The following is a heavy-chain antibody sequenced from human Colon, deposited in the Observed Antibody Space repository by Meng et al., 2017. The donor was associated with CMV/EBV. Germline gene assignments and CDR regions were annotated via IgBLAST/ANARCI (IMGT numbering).Heavy chain of an antibody. Sequence: GESLKISCAVSGVSVTDNYMSWVRQAPGQGLQWVSSIKGDTETAFYADSVKGRFTISRDNTKNSVYLHLTALRGDDTALYYCTRGRIASAGNWLDPWGQGTLVTVSS. V-gene: IGHV3-69-1*01. D-gene: IGHD6-13*01. CDR2: IKGDTETA. CDR3: TRGRIASAGNWLDP. J-gene: IGHJ5*02. CDR1: GVSVTDNY.